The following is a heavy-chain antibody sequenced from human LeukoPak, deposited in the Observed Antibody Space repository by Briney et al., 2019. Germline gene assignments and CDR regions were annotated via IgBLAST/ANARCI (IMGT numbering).Heavy chain of an antibody. Sequence: PVKVSCKASGGTFSSYAISWVRQAPGQGLEWMGRIIPILGIANYAQKFQGRVTITADKSTSIAYMELSSLRSEDTAVYYCATDPEDGGNHWGQGTLVTVSS. V-gene: IGHV1-69*04. CDR2: IIPILGIA. D-gene: IGHD4-23*01. CDR3: ATDPEDGGNH. J-gene: IGHJ4*02. CDR1: GGTFSSYA.